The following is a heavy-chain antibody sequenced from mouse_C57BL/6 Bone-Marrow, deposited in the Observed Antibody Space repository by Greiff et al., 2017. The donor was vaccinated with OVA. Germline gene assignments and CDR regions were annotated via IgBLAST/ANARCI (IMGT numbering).Heavy chain of an antibody. Sequence: VHVKQSVAELVRPGASVKLSCTASGFNIKNTYMHWVQQRPEQGLEWIGRIDPANGNTKYAPKFQGKATITADTSSNTAYLQLSSLTSEDTAIYYCARRAHYYGSSSLAMDYWGQGTSVTVSS. CDR3: ARRAHYYGSSSLAMDY. V-gene: IGHV14-3*01. CDR2: IDPANGNT. J-gene: IGHJ4*01. D-gene: IGHD1-1*01. CDR1: GFNIKNTY.